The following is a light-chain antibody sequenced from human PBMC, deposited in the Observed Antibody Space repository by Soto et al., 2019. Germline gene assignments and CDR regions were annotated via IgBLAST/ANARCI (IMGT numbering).Light chain of an antibody. J-gene: IGKJ5*01. CDR3: QQYYSYPIT. V-gene: IGKV1-8*01. CDR1: QGISSY. Sequence: AIRMTQSPSSFSASTGDRVTITCRASQGISSYLAWYQQKPGKAPKLLIYAASTLQSGVPSRFSGSGSGTDFTLTISCLQSEGFATYYCQQYYSYPITFGQGTRLEIK. CDR2: AAS.